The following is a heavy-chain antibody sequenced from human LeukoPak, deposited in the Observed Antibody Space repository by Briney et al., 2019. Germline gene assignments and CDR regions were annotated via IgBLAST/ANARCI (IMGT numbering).Heavy chain of an antibody. Sequence: GGSLRLSCAASRFTFSDYYMSWIRQAPGKGLEWVSAISGSGGSTYYADSVKGRFTISRDNSKNTLYLQMNSLRAEDTAIYYCAKEGDTAIPPYYFDYWGQGTLVTVSS. V-gene: IGHV3-23*01. CDR1: RFTFSDYY. CDR2: ISGSGGST. CDR3: AKEGDTAIPPYYFDY. D-gene: IGHD5-18*01. J-gene: IGHJ4*02.